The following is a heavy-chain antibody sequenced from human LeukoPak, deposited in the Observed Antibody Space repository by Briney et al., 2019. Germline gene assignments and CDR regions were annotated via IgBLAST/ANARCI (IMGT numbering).Heavy chain of an antibody. J-gene: IGHJ4*02. V-gene: IGHV1-24*01. CDR3: ATIGGTGTESSIIDY. D-gene: IGHD1-7*01. Sequence: ASVKVSCKVSGYTLTELSMHWVRQAPGKGLEWMGGFDPEDGGTIYAQKFQGRVTMTEDTSTDTAYMELSSLRSEDTAVYYCATIGGTGTESSIIDYWGQGTLVTVSS. CDR2: FDPEDGGT. CDR1: GYTLTELS.